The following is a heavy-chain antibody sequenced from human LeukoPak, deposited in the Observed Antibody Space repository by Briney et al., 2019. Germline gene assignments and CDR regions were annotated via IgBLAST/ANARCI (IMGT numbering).Heavy chain of an antibody. CDR1: GFTFGDYA. V-gene: IGHV3-49*04. Sequence: GRSLRLSCTASGFTFGDYAMSWVRQAPGKGLEWVGFIRSKAYGGTTEYAASVKGRFTISRDDSKSIAYLQMNSLKTEDTAVYYCTRGPLRFLEWPYYYYYGMDVWGQGITVTVSS. CDR2: IRSKAYGGTT. D-gene: IGHD3-3*01. CDR3: TRGPLRFLEWPYYYYYGMDV. J-gene: IGHJ6*02.